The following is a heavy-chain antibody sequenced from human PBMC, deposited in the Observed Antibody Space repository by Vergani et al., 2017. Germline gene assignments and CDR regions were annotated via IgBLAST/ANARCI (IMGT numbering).Heavy chain of an antibody. J-gene: IGHJ4*02. CDR1: GFTFTSSA. V-gene: IGHV1-58*02. CDR2: IVVGSGNT. D-gene: IGHD3-22*01. Sequence: QMQLVQSGPEVKKPGTSVKVSCKASGFTFTSSAMQWVRQARGQRLEWIGWIVVGSGNTNYAQKFQERVTITRDMSTSTAYMELSSLRSEDTAVYYCTRGGYYDSIAYWAYWGQGTLVTVSS. CDR3: TRGGYYDSIAYWAY.